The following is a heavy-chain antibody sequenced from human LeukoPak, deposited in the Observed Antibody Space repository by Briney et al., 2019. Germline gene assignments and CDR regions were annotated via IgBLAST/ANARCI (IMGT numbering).Heavy chain of an antibody. V-gene: IGHV3-21*01. Sequence: RGSLRLSCSASRFTFSSYTMNWVRQAPGKGLEWVSAIDPSSTYIYYADSVKGRFTISRDNAENSLYLQMNSLRVEDTAVYYCARAPTVLVGYCSSSSCQADYWGQGTLVTVSS. CDR2: IDPSSTYI. CDR3: ARAPTVLVGYCSSSSCQADY. J-gene: IGHJ4*02. D-gene: IGHD2-2*01. CDR1: RFTFSSYT.